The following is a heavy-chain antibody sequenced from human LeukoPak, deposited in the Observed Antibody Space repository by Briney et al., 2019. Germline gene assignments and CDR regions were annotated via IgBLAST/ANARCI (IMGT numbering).Heavy chain of an antibody. J-gene: IGHJ4*02. Sequence: ASVKVSCKASGYAFTGYYMHWVRQAPGQGIEWMGWINPNSGGTNYAQKFQGRVTMTRDTSISTAYMELSRLRSDDTAVYYCARGDVVVIANDYWGQGTLVTVSS. CDR2: INPNSGGT. V-gene: IGHV1-2*02. CDR3: ARGDVVVIANDY. CDR1: GYAFTGYY. D-gene: IGHD2-21*01.